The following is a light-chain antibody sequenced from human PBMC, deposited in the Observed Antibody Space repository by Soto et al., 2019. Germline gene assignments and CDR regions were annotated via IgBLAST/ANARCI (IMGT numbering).Light chain of an antibody. CDR3: QVRTDWPPFMYS. CDR2: DTS. J-gene: IGKJ2*01. Sequence: EIVMTQSPATLSVSPGERATLSCRASQSVGSDLAWYQQKPGQAPRLVIYDTSNRATGIPPRFSGTGSGTDFTLTISRLEPEDFAVYYCQVRTDWPPFMYSFGQGTKLEVK. V-gene: IGKV3-11*01. CDR1: QSVGSD.